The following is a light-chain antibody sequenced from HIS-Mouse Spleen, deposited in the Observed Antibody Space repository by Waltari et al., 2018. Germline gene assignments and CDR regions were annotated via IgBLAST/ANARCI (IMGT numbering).Light chain of an antibody. CDR1: NIGSKN. CDR3: QVWDSSTWV. V-gene: IGLV3-9*01. J-gene: IGLJ3*02. CDR2: RDS. Sequence: SYELTQPLSVSVALGQTARITCGGNNIGSKNVHWYQQKPGQAPVLVIYRDSNRPSGIRERFSGSNSGNTATLTISRAQAGDEADYDCQVWDSSTWVFGGGTKLTVL.